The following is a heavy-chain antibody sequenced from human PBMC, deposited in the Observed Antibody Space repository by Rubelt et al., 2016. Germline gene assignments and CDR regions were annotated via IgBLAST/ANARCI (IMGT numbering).Heavy chain of an antibody. D-gene: IGHD3-10*01. J-gene: IGHJ1*01. CDR1: GYTFTDYY. Sequence: QVQLVQSGAEVKKPGASVKVSCKASGYTFTDYYMHWVRQAPGQGLEWLGWISFHNANSLHAQKFLGRLTLSKDTPTRTAFIELRDVRPGDTATDYCAALDTAIGAFWGQGTRVIVSS. V-gene: IGHV1-2*02. CDR2: ISFHNANS. CDR3: AALDTAIGAF.